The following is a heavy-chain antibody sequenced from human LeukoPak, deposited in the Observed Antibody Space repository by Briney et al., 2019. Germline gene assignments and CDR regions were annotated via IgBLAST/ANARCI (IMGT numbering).Heavy chain of an antibody. J-gene: IGHJ4*02. D-gene: IGHD4-23*01. V-gene: IGHV3-7*01. CDR3: ARDIDYGGNAEAWDY. Sequence: GGSLRLSCAASGFTFSSYWMSWVRQAPGKGLEWVANIKQDGSEKYYVDSVKGRFTISRDNAKNSLYLQMNSLRAEDTAVYYCARDIDYGGNAEAWDYWGQGTLVTVSS. CDR2: IKQDGSEK. CDR1: GFTFSSYW.